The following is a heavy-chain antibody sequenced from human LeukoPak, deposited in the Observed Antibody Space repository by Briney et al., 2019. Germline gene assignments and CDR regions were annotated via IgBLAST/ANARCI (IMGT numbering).Heavy chain of an antibody. CDR2: MNPNSGNT. D-gene: IGHD6-19*01. J-gene: IGHJ6*02. Sequence: ASVKVSCKASGYTFTSYDINWVRQATGQGLEWMGWMNPNSGNTGYAQKFQGRVTMTRNTSISTAYMELSSLRSEDTAVYYCARGGAVAGLGVYYYGMDVWGQGTTVTVSS. V-gene: IGHV1-8*01. CDR1: GYTFTSYD. CDR3: ARGGAVAGLGVYYYGMDV.